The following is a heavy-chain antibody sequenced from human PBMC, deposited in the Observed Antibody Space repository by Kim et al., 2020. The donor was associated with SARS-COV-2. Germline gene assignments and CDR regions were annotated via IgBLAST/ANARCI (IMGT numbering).Heavy chain of an antibody. CDR1: GYTFTSYA. V-gene: IGHV1-3*01. CDR3: ARVEYHLPNYYGSGSYYKALSYYYYYGMDV. J-gene: IGHJ6*02. CDR2: INAGNGNT. Sequence: ASVKVSCKASGYTFTSYAMHWVRQAPGQRLEWMGWINAGNGNTKYSQKFQGRVTITRDTSASTAYMELSSLRSEDTAVYYCARVEYHLPNYYGSGSYYKALSYYYYYGMDVWGQGTTVTVSS. D-gene: IGHD3-10*01.